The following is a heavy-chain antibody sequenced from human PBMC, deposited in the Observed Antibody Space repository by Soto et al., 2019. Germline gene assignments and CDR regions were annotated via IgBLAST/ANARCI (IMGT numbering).Heavy chain of an antibody. D-gene: IGHD6-13*01. CDR3: ARAGRIAAAGTYWFDP. CDR1: GGSISSGGYY. J-gene: IGHJ5*02. Sequence: SETLSLTCTVSGGSISSGGYYWSWIRQHPGKGLEWIGYIYYSGSTYYNPSLKSRVTISVDTSKNQFSLKLSSVTAADTAVYYCARAGRIAAAGTYWFDPWGQGTLVTVSS. V-gene: IGHV4-31*03. CDR2: IYYSGST.